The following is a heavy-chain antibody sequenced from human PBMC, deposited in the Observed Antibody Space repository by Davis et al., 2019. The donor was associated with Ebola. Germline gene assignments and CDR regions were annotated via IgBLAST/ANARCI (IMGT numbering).Heavy chain of an antibody. J-gene: IGHJ6*02. Sequence: PGGSLRLSCVASGFTFTTYSMSWVRQAPGKGLEWVSSISSDSDYIYYADSAKGRFTISRDNAKNSLYLQMNSLRAEDTAVYYCARDNNFWSGYYTPNYYYGMDVWGQGTTVTVSS. CDR1: GFTFTTYS. CDR2: ISSDSDYI. D-gene: IGHD3-3*01. V-gene: IGHV3-21*04. CDR3: ARDNNFWSGYYTPNYYYGMDV.